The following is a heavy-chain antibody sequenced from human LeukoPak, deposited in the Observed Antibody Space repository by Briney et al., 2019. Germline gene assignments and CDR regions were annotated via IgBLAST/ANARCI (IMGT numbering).Heavy chain of an antibody. J-gene: IGHJ4*02. D-gene: IGHD5-18*01. V-gene: IGHV3-43*01. CDR1: GFTFDDYT. CDR2: ISWDGGST. Sequence: GGSLRLSCAASGFTFDDYTMHWVRQAPGKGLEWVSLISWDGGSTYYADSVKGRFTISRDNSKNSLYLQMNSLRTEDTASYYCAKDSVDTAMVTGFDYWGQGTLVTVSS. CDR3: AKDSVDTAMVTGFDY.